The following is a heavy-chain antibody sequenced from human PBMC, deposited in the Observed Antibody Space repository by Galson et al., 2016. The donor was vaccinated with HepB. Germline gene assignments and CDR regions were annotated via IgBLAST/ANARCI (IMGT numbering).Heavy chain of an antibody. CDR1: GFTLSNYY. Sequence: SLRLSCAASGFTLSNYYMHWVRQAPGRGLEWVSSISSSSKYIYYADSMKGRFTISRDNANNSLFLQMESLRADDTAVYYCARDRGIAAGGWFDPWGQGTQVTVSS. CDR3: ARDRGIAAGGWFDP. V-gene: IGHV3-21*01. J-gene: IGHJ5*02. CDR2: ISSSSKYI. D-gene: IGHD6-13*01.